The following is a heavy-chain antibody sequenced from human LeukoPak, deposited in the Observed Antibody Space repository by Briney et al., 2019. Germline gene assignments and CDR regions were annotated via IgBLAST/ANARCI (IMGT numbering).Heavy chain of an antibody. CDR2: ISGSGGST. J-gene: IGHJ6*04. Sequence: GGSLRLSCAASGFTFSSYAMSWVRQAPEKGLEWVSTISGSGGSTYYTDSVRGRFTISRDNSKNTLYLQMNSLRAEDTAVYYCAKRGGGSYPDVWGKGTTVTISS. D-gene: IGHD1-26*01. CDR3: AKRGGGSYPDV. CDR1: GFTFSSYA. V-gene: IGHV3-23*01.